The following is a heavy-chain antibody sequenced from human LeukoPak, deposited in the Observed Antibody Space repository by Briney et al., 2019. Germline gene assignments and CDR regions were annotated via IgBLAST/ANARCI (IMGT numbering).Heavy chain of an antibody. D-gene: IGHD4-17*01. CDR2: LSGSSGTT. CDR3: VNSKGNYGDFIFES. CDR1: GFTFANYA. Sequence: GGSLRLSCAASGFTFANYAMGWVRQTPGKGLEWVSSLSGSSGTTYYADSAKGRFTISRDNSKNTLYLQMNSLRVEDAAVYYCVNSKGNYGDFIFESWGQGTLVTVSS. V-gene: IGHV3-23*01. J-gene: IGHJ4*02.